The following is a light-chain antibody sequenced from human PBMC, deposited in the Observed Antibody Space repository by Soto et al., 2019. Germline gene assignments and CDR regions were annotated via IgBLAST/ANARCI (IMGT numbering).Light chain of an antibody. Sequence: DIQMTQSPSTLSASVGDTVTITCRASQSISTWMAWYQQKPGKAPKLLIFGASTLEGGVPSRFSGSASGTEFTLTISSLQPDDFATYYCQHYDSYPYTFGQGTKVDIK. CDR3: QHYDSYPYT. CDR1: QSISTW. V-gene: IGKV1-5*01. J-gene: IGKJ2*01. CDR2: GAS.